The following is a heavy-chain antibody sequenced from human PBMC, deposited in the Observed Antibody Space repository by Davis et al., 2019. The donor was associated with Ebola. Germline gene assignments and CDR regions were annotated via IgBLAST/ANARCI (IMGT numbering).Heavy chain of an antibody. J-gene: IGHJ4*02. CDR2: ISSSSSYI. D-gene: IGHD3-10*01. CDR1: GFTFSSYS. CDR3: ARSGRYGSGSYYNFGD. V-gene: IGHV3-21*04. Sequence: GGSLRLSCAASGFTFSSYSMNWVRQAPGKGLEWVSSISSSSSYIYYADSVKGRFTISRDNAKNSLYLQMNSLRAEDTAVYYCARSGRYGSGSYYNFGDWGQGTLVTVSS.